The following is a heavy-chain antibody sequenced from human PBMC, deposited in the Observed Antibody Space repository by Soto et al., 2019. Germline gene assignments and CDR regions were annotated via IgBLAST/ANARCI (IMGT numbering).Heavy chain of an antibody. CDR1: GFTFSSYS. D-gene: IGHD2-15*01. CDR2: ISGSGGVT. Sequence: EVQLLESGGGLAQPGGSLRLSCAASGFTFSSYSMNWVRQAPGKGLEWVSIISGSGGVTSYADSVKGRFTISRDNSKNSLFLQMKSLRDEDTAVYYCAQVTDCSVSRCDDGIAIWGHGTLVTVS. V-gene: IGHV3-23*01. CDR3: AQVTDCSVSRCDDGIAI. J-gene: IGHJ3*02.